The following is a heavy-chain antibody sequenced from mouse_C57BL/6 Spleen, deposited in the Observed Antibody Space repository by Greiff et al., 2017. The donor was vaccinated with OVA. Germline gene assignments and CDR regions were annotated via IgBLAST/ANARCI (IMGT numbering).Heavy chain of an antibody. Sequence: QVQLQQSGAELARPGASVKLSCKASGYTFTSYGISWVKQRTGQGLEWIGEIYPRSGNTYYNEKFKGKATLTADKSSSTAYMELRSLTSEDSAVYFCANYYGSSRFAYWGQGTLVTVSA. D-gene: IGHD1-1*01. CDR1: GYTFTSYG. J-gene: IGHJ3*01. CDR2: IYPRSGNT. V-gene: IGHV1-81*01. CDR3: ANYYGSSRFAY.